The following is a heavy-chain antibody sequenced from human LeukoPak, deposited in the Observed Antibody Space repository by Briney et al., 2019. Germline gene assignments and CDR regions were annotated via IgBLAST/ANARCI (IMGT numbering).Heavy chain of an antibody. J-gene: IGHJ6*02. Sequence: GASVKVSCKASGYTFTSYYMHWVRQAPGQGLEWMGIINPSGGSTSYAQKLQGRVTMTTDTSTSTAYMELRSLRSDDTAVYYCARCGYNWNDPLMDVWGQGTTVTVSS. V-gene: IGHV1-46*01. CDR3: ARCGYNWNDPLMDV. CDR1: GYTFTSYY. D-gene: IGHD1-1*01. CDR2: INPSGGST.